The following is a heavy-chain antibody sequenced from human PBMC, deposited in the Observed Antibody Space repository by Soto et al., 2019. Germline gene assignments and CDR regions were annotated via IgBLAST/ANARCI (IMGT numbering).Heavy chain of an antibody. CDR3: ASRRYCSSTSCRHDAFDI. J-gene: IGHJ3*02. V-gene: IGHV3-23*01. Sequence: PGGSLRLSCAASGFTFSSYAMSWVRKAPGKGQEWGSAISGSGGSTYYADSVKGRFTISRDNSKNTLYQQMNSLRAEDTAVYYCASRRYCSSTSCRHDAFDIWGQGTMVTVSS. CDR2: ISGSGGST. CDR1: GFTFSSYA. D-gene: IGHD2-2*01.